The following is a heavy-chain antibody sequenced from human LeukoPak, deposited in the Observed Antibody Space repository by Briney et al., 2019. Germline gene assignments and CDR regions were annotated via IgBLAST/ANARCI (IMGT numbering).Heavy chain of an antibody. J-gene: IGHJ4*02. CDR3: AGLRYCSGGSCPRHY. V-gene: IGHV3-21*01. Sequence: PGGSLRLSCAASGFTFSSYSMNWVRRAPGKGLEWVSSISSSSSYIYYADSVKGRFTISRDNAKNSLYLQMNSLRAEDTAVYYCAGLRYCSGGSCPRHYWGQGTLVTVSS. CDR1: GFTFSSYS. CDR2: ISSSSSYI. D-gene: IGHD2-15*01.